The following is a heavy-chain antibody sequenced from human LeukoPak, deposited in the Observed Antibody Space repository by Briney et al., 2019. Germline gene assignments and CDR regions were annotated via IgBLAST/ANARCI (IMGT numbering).Heavy chain of an antibody. Sequence: PGGSLRLSCAASGFTFSSYWMSWVRQAPGKGLEWVANIKQDGSDKYYVDSMKGRFTISRDNAKNSLYMQMNSLRAEDTAVYYCARKTVVGSYFDYWGQGTPVTVSS. D-gene: IGHD4-23*01. J-gene: IGHJ4*02. CDR3: ARKTVVGSYFDY. CDR1: GFTFSSYW. CDR2: IKQDGSDK. V-gene: IGHV3-7*03.